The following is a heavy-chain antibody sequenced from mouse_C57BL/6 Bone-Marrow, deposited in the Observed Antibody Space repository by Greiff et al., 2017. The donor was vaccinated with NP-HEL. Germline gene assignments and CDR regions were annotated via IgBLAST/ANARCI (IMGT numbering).Heavy chain of an antibody. D-gene: IGHD2-4*01. Sequence: EVQLQQSGPELVKPGASVKISCKASGYTFTDYYMNWVKQSHGKSLEWIGDINPNNGGTSYNQKFKGKATLTVDKSSSTAYMELRSLTSEDSAVYYCARSRGDYGGLYYYAMDYWGQGTSVTVSS. CDR3: ARSRGDYGGLYYYAMDY. J-gene: IGHJ4*01. CDR2: INPNNGGT. CDR1: GYTFTDYY. V-gene: IGHV1-26*01.